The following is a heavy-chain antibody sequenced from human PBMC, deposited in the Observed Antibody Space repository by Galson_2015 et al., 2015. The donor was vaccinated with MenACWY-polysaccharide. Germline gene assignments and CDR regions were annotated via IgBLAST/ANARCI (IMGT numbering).Heavy chain of an antibody. J-gene: IGHJ5*02. Sequence: NPSLKSRVTISIDTSKSHFSLNLTSVTAADTAIYFCARDGHYYGPGSYGWFDPWGQGTLVVVSS. V-gene: IGHV4-39*07. CDR3: ARDGHYYGPGSYGWFDP. D-gene: IGHD3-10*01.